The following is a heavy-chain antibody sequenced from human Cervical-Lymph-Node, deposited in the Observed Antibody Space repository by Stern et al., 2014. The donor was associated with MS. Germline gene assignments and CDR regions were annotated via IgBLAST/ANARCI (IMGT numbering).Heavy chain of an antibody. CDR1: GYTFSSYY. J-gene: IGHJ6*02. V-gene: IGHV1-46*01. CDR2: INPSGGTT. CDR3: AREVAGHRLGMMDV. Sequence: VQLEESGAEVKKPGASVKVSCKASGYTFSSYYMHWGRQAPGQGLEWMGIINPSGGTTSYAQKFQGRVTMTRDTSTSTVYMELSSLRSEDTAVYYCAREVAGHRLGMMDVWGQGTTVTVSS. D-gene: IGHD6-19*01.